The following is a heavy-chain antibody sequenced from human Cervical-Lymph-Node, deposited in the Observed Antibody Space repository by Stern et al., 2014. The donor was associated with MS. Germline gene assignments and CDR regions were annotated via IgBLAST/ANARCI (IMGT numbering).Heavy chain of an antibody. CDR2: IIPIFDKA. CDR3: ARRVPCYFATSDGQENWFDP. J-gene: IGHJ5*02. V-gene: IGHV1-69*06. CDR1: GGTFGSSA. Sequence: QVQLVQSGAEVKMPGSSVRVSCKASGGTFGSSAITWVRQAPGQGLEWMGEIIPIFDKAHYGQKSEGRVTVSADKSTNTAYMELNSLTSEDTAVYYCARRVPCYFATSDGQENWFDPWGQGTLVTVSS. D-gene: IGHD3-22*01.